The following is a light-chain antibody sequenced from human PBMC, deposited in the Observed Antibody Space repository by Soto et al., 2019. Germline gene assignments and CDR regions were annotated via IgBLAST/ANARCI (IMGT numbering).Light chain of an antibody. CDR2: EDD. CDR1: SSDVGSYRL. Sequence: QSVLTQPASVSASPGEPITISCTGTSSDVGSYRLVSWYQQHPGKAPKLIIYEDDERPSGVSNRFSGSKSGNTASLTISGLQAGDEADYYCSSYAGRSTFVVFGGGTKLTVL. V-gene: IGLV2-23*01. CDR3: SSYAGRSTFVV. J-gene: IGLJ2*01.